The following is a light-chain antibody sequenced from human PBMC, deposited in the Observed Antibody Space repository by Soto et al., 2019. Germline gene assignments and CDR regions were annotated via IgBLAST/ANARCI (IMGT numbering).Light chain of an antibody. CDR3: QHPGT. V-gene: IGKV3-11*01. J-gene: IGKJ1*01. CDR1: PTVSNF. CDR2: EAS. Sequence: EIVLTQSPATLSLSPGDRTTLSCRASPTVSNFLAWYQQKPCLAPRLLIYEASYRATGIPARLSCSGSGTDLTFPISCLEHEDYAVYYCQHPGTCGPWTKVE.